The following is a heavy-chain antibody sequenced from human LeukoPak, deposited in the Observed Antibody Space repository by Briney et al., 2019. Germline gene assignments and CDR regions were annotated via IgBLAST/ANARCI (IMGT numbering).Heavy chain of an antibody. CDR1: GYTFTDFF. Sequence: ASVKVSCKASGYTFTDFFFHWVRQAPGQGLEWVGWIDPNSGDTNYAQKFQGRVTMTRDTSISTAYMELSRLGSDDTAVFYCARVSILSSHYFSDSFDYWGQGTLVTVSS. CDR2: IDPNSGDT. D-gene: IGHD3-10*01. V-gene: IGHV1-2*02. CDR3: ARVSILSSHYFSDSFDY. J-gene: IGHJ4*02.